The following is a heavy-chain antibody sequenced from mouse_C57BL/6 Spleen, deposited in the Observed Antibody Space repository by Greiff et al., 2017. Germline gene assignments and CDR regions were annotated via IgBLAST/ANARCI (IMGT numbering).Heavy chain of an antibody. J-gene: IGHJ4*01. D-gene: IGHD1-1*01. CDR2: IWTGGGT. Sequence: VQRVESGPGLVAPSQSLSITCTVSGFSLTSYAISWVRQPPGKGLEWLGVIWTGGGTNYNSAHKSRLSISKDNSKSQVFLKMNSLQTDDTARYYCATDYYGSSPDYYAMDYWGQGTSVTVSS. CDR3: ATDYYGSSPDYYAMDY. CDR1: GFSLTSYA. V-gene: IGHV2-9-1*01.